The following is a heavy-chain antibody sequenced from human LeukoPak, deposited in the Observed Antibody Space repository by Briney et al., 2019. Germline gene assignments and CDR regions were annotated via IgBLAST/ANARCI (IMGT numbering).Heavy chain of an antibody. J-gene: IGHJ4*02. Sequence: GGSLRLSCAASGFTFSSYWMHWVRQAPGKGLVWVSRINSDGSSTSYADSVKGRFTISRDNSKNTLYLQMNSLRAEDTAVYYCAKDRATAMVILYYYDYWGQGTLVTVSS. CDR1: GFTFSSYW. D-gene: IGHD5-18*01. V-gene: IGHV3-74*01. CDR2: INSDGSST. CDR3: AKDRATAMVILYYYDY.